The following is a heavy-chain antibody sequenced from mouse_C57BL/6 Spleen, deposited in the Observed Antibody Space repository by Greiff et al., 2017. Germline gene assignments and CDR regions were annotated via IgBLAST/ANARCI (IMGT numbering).Heavy chain of an antibody. CDR3: ARGGYLLFAY. J-gene: IGHJ3*01. CDR1: GYAFSSSW. D-gene: IGHD2-2*01. CDR2: IYPGDGDT. Sequence: VQLQQSGPELVKPGASVKISCKASGYAFSSSWMNWVKQRPGKGLEWIGRIYPGDGDTNYNGKFKGKATLTADKSSSTAYMQLSSLTSEDSAVYFCARGGYLLFAYWGQGTLVTVSA. V-gene: IGHV1-82*01.